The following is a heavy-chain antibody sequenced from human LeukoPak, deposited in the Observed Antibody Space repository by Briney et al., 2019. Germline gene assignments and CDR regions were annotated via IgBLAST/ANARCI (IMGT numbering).Heavy chain of an antibody. D-gene: IGHD3-22*01. J-gene: IGHJ5*02. Sequence: ASVKVSCKASGYTFTSYYMHRVRQAPGQGLEWMGIINPSGGSTSYAQKFQGRVTMTRDTSTSTVYMELSSLRSEDTAVYYCARDHGYDSSGYHNWFDPWGQGTLVTVSS. CDR3: ARDHGYDSSGYHNWFDP. V-gene: IGHV1-46*01. CDR1: GYTFTSYY. CDR2: INPSGGST.